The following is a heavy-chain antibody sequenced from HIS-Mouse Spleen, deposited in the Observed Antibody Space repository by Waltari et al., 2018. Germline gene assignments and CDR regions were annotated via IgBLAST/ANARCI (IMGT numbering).Heavy chain of an antibody. CDR1: GYSISSGYY. V-gene: IGHV4-38-2*02. J-gene: IGHJ3*02. Sequence: QVQLQESGPGLVKPSETLSLTCTVSGYSISSGYYWVWLRQPPGKGLEWIGSIYHSGSTYYNPSLKSRVTISVDTSKNQFSLKLSSVTAADTAVYYCARDPGYSSSSNAFDIWGQGTMVTVSS. CDR3: ARDPGYSSSSNAFDI. D-gene: IGHD6-6*01. CDR2: IYHSGST.